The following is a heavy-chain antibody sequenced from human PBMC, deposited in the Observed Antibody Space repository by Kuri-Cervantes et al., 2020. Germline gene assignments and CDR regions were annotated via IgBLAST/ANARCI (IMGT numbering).Heavy chain of an antibody. Sequence: ASVKNSCRASAYTFTSYAMHWVRQAPGQRLEWMGWINAGNGYTKYSQKFQGRVTITGDTSASTAYMEVSSLRSEDTAVYYCARTTHSGYDQDGAFDIWGQGTMVTVSS. V-gene: IGHV1-3*01. J-gene: IGHJ3*02. CDR2: INAGNGYT. D-gene: IGHD5-12*01. CDR3: ARTTHSGYDQDGAFDI. CDR1: AYTFTSYA.